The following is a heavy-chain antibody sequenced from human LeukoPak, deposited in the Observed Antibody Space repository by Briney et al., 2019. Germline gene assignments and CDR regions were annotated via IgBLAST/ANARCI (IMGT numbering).Heavy chain of an antibody. CDR2: IYHSGST. J-gene: IGHJ4*02. V-gene: IGHV4-38-2*01. CDR1: GYSISSGYY. CDR3: ARQAMVRGVINY. D-gene: IGHD3-10*01. Sequence: PSETLSLTCAVSGYSISSGYYWGWIRQPPGRGLEWIGSIYHSGSTYYNPSLKSRVTMSVDTSKNQFSLKLSSVTAADTAVYYCARQAMVRGVINYWGQGTLVTVSS.